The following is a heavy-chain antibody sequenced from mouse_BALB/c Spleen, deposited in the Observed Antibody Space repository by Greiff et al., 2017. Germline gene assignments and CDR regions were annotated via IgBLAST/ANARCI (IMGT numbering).Heavy chain of an antibody. CDR1: GFNIKDYY. CDR2: IDPENGDT. Sequence: EVQLQESGAELVRSGASVKLSCTASGFNIKDYYMHWVKQRPEQGLEWIGWIDPENGDTEYAPKFQGKATMTADTSSNTAYLQLSSLTSEDTAVYYCNPFHYSSPYWGQGTLVTVSA. CDR3: NPFHYSSPY. J-gene: IGHJ3*01. V-gene: IGHV14-4*02. D-gene: IGHD1-2*01.